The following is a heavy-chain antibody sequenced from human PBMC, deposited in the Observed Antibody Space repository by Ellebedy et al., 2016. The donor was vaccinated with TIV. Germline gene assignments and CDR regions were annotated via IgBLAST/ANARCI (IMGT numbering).Heavy chain of an antibody. D-gene: IGHD1-1*01. J-gene: IGHJ4*02. CDR1: GFPFSRNA. Sequence: PGESLRLSCAASGFPFSRNAMGWVRQAPGKGLEWVSSIGGDGESTHYADSVKGRFTISRDISKNTLYLQMNSLRAEDTAVYYCAREHMTSTGSPLDYWGQGTLVTVSS. CDR2: IGGDGEST. V-gene: IGHV3-23*01. CDR3: AREHMTSTGSPLDY.